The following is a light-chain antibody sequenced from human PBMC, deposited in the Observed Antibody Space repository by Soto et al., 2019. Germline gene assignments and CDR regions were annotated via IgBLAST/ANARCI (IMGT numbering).Light chain of an antibody. J-gene: IGLJ3*02. V-gene: IGLV2-11*01. CDR1: SSDVGAYNY. CDR2: DVS. CDR3: CSDAGSYSWV. Sequence: QSALTQPRSVSGSPGQSVTISCTGTSSDVGAYNYVSWYQHHPGKAPKVMIYDVSERPSGVPDRFSGSKSDNKASLTISGLQAEDEADYYCCSDAGSYSWVFGGGTKLTVL.